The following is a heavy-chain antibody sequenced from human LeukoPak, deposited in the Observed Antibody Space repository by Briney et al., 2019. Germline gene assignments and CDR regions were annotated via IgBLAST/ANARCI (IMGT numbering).Heavy chain of an antibody. J-gene: IGHJ6*02. D-gene: IGHD6-13*01. Sequence: PGGSLRLSCAASGFTFSSYSMNWVRQAPGKGLEWVSSISSSSSYIYYADSVKGRFTISRDNAKNSLYLQMNSLRAEDTAVYYCARVTIIAAAGTLDYYYGMDVWGQGTTVTVSS. V-gene: IGHV3-21*01. CDR3: ARVTIIAAAGTLDYYYGMDV. CDR2: ISSSSSYI. CDR1: GFTFSSYS.